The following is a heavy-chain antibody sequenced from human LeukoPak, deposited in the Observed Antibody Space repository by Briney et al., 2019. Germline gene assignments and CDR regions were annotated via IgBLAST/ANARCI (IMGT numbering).Heavy chain of an antibody. CDR3: ARAGQWLVDDAFDI. V-gene: IGHV1-3*01. Sequence: ASVKVSCKASGYTFTIYAMHWVRQAPGQKLEWMGWINAGNGNTKYSQKFQGRVTITRDTSASTAYMELSSLRSEDTAVYYCARAGQWLVDDAFDIWGQGTMVTVSS. J-gene: IGHJ3*02. CDR1: GYTFTIYA. D-gene: IGHD6-19*01. CDR2: INAGNGNT.